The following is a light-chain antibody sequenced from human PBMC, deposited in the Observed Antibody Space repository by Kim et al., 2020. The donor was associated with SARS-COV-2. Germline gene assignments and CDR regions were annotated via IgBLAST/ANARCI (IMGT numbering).Light chain of an antibody. CDR3: AAWDDSLSGRYV. Sequence: QGVTISCSGSGSNIGSNYVSWYHQLPGTAPKLLIYRNNQRPSGVPDRFSGSKSGTSASLAISGLRSEDEADYYCAAWDDSLSGRYVFGTGTKVTVL. J-gene: IGLJ1*01. CDR1: GSNIGSNY. V-gene: IGLV1-47*01. CDR2: RNN.